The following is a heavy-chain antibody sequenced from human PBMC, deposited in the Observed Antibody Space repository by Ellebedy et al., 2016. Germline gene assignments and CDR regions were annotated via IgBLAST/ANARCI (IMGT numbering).Heavy chain of an antibody. CDR2: ISGTGTYI. Sequence: GGSLRLSCAASGFTFSSSDMSWVRQAPGKGLEWVSAISGTGTYIYSAVSVKGRFTTSRDNSKNTLYLQMNSLRVEDTAVYYCAKRGSYCSNGICYGGFDYWGQGMLVTVSS. CDR1: GFTFSSSD. D-gene: IGHD2-8*01. CDR3: AKRGSYCSNGICYGGFDY. J-gene: IGHJ4*02. V-gene: IGHV3-23*01.